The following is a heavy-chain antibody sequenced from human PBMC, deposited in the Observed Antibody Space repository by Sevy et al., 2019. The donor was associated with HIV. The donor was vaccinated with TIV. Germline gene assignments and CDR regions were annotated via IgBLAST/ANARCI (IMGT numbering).Heavy chain of an antibody. D-gene: IGHD3-3*01. J-gene: IGHJ6*02. CDR1: GFTFSSYA. CDR3: ARDPLRFLEGGDIYYYYGMDV. Sequence: GGSLRLSCAASGFTFSSYAMHWVRPAPGKGLEWVAVISYDGSNKYYADSVKGRFTISRDKSKNTLYLQMYSLRAEDTAVYYCARDPLRFLEGGDIYYYYGMDVWGQGTTVTVSS. V-gene: IGHV3-30-3*01. CDR2: ISYDGSNK.